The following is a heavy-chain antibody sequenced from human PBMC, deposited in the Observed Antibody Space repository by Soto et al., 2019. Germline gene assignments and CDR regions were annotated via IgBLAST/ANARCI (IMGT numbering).Heavy chain of an antibody. V-gene: IGHV4-31*03. CDR3: AGGVLY. CDR2: IDYSGVT. Sequence: QVQLLESGPGLVKPSQTLSLTCTVSGGSISIGGYYWSWIRQHPGKGLEWIGYIDYSGVTYYSPSLKSRVNISIDTSKNQFSLKLSSVTAADTAVYYCAGGVLYWGQGTLVTVSS. J-gene: IGHJ4*02. CDR1: GGSISIGGYY.